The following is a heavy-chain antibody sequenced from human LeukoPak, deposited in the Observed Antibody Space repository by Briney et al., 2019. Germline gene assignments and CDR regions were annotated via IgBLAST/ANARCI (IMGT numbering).Heavy chain of an antibody. Sequence: SQTLSLTCTVSGGSISSGGYYWSWIRQHPGKGLEWIGYIYYSGSTYYNPSLKSRVTISVDTSKNQFSLKLSSVTAADTAVYYCASERREGELRTIDYWGQGTLVTVSS. CDR1: GGSISSGGYY. J-gene: IGHJ4*02. V-gene: IGHV4-31*03. CDR2: IYYSGST. D-gene: IGHD3-16*01. CDR3: ASERREGELRTIDY.